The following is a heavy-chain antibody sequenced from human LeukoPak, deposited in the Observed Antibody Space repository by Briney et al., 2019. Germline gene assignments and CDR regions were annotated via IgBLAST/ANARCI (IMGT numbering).Heavy chain of an antibody. J-gene: IGHJ4*02. Sequence: QTGGSLRLSCAASGFTFSSYEMNWVRQAPGKGLEWVSYISSSGSTIYYADSVEGRFTISRDNAKNSLYLQMNSLRAEDTAVYYCARDLCYDFWSGCLPFDYWGQGTLVTVSS. CDR3: ARDLCYDFWSGCLPFDY. CDR1: GFTFSSYE. D-gene: IGHD3-3*01. V-gene: IGHV3-48*03. CDR2: ISSSGSTI.